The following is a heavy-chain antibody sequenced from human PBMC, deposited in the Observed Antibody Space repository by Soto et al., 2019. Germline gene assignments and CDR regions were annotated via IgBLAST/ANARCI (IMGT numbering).Heavy chain of an antibody. V-gene: IGHV1-69*01. CDR3: AGEVSPYIPGTVKRFAP. J-gene: IGHJ5*02. Sequence: QVQLVPYGAALQKPGSSVNVSCKASGGSFCSYAVSWLRQAHVQWPEQMVGLIPIFGTATNAQKFQGRGTSTAEESKSTAYMELSSLKSEDTAVYYCAGEVSPYIPGTVKRFAPWGQGTLVTLSS. D-gene: IGHD1-20*01. CDR2: LIPIFGTA. CDR1: GGSFCSYA.